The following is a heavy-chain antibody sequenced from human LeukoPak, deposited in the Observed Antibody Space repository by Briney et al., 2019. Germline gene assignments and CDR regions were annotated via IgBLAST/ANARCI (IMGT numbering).Heavy chain of an antibody. J-gene: IGHJ3*02. CDR3: AGSSPDYSNFFDI. V-gene: IGHV4-59*01. Sequence: SETLSLTCTVSGGSISSYYWSWIRQPPGKGLEWIGYIYYSGSTNYNPSLKSRVTISVDTSKNQFSLKLSSVTAADTAVYYCAGSSPDYSNFFDIWGQGTMVTVSS. D-gene: IGHD4-11*01. CDR2: IYYSGST. CDR1: GGSISSYY.